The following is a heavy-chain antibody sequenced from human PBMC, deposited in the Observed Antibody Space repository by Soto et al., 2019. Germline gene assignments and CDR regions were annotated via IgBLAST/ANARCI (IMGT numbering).Heavy chain of an antibody. J-gene: IGHJ4*02. CDR2: TYYRSKWYT. CDR1: EDSVSSNSAA. Sequence: PSQTLSLTCAISEDSVSSNSAAWNWIRQSPSRGLEWLGRTYYRSKWYTYYGVSVKSRITINPDTSKNQFSLQLNSVTPEDTVGYYCASSDIGYIDYWGKEILTTVSS. CDR3: ASSDIGYIDY. V-gene: IGHV6-1*01. D-gene: IGHD3-22*01.